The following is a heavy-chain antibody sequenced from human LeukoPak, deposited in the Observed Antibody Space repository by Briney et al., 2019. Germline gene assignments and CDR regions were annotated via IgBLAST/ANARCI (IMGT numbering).Heavy chain of an antibody. CDR2: INTDGSST. Sequence: GGSLRLSCAASGLTFSSYWMHWVRQAPGKGLVWVSRINTDGSSTTYADSVKGRFTISRDNAKHTLYLQMNSLRAEDKAVYYCARVATDYDSSGYNSGYFDYWGQGTLVTVSS. V-gene: IGHV3-74*01. J-gene: IGHJ4*02. CDR3: ARVATDYDSSGYNSGYFDY. D-gene: IGHD3-22*01. CDR1: GLTFSSYW.